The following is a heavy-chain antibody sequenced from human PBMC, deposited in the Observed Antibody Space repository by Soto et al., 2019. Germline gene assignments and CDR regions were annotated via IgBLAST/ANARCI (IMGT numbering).Heavy chain of an antibody. CDR3: ARGYSGSWYSDWFDP. V-gene: IGHV1-46*01. J-gene: IGHJ5*02. CDR2: INPSGGST. D-gene: IGHD6-13*01. Sequence: QVQLVQSGAEVKKPGASVKVSCKASGYTFSSYYMHWVRQAPGQGLEWMGIINPSGGSTSYAQKFQGRVTMTRDTSTSTVYMELSSLRSEDTAVYYCARGYSGSWYSDWFDPWGQGTQVTVSS. CDR1: GYTFSSYY.